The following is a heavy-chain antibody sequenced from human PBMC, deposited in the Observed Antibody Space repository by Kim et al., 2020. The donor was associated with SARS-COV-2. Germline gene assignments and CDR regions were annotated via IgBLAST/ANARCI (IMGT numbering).Heavy chain of an antibody. CDR1: GGSISSSSYY. D-gene: IGHD6-13*01. V-gene: IGHV4-39*01. Sequence: SETLSLTCTVSGGSISSSSYYWGWIRQPPGKGLEWIGSIYYSGSTYYNPSLKSRVTISVDTSKNQFSLKLSSVTAADTAVYYCASVAAAGRVVVYWGQGTLVTVSS. CDR3: ASVAAAGRVVVY. J-gene: IGHJ4*02. CDR2: IYYSGST.